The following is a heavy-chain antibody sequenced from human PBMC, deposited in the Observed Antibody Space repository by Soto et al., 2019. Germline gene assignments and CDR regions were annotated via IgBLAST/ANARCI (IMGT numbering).Heavy chain of an antibody. V-gene: IGHV1-69*01. D-gene: IGHD3-22*01. CDR3: ARCSSSFANYYDSRGFDY. CDR1: GGTFSSYA. Sequence: SVKVSCKASGGTFSSYAISWVRQAPGQGLEWMGGIIPIFGTANYAQKFQGRVTITADESTSTAYMELSSLRSEDTAVYYCARCSSSFANYYDSRGFDYWGQGTLVTVSS. J-gene: IGHJ4*02. CDR2: IIPIFGTA.